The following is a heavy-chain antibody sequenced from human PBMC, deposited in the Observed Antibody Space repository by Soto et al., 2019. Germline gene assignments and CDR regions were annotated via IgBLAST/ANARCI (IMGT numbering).Heavy chain of an antibody. J-gene: IGHJ6*02. Sequence: SETLSLTCAVYGGSFSGYYCSWIRQPPGKGLEWIGEINHSGSTNYNPSLKSRVTISVDTSKNQFYLKLSSVTAADTAVYYCAKRDYHHRKDRWGQGTTVTVPS. CDR3: AKRDYHHRKDR. CDR2: INHSGST. V-gene: IGHV4-34*01. CDR1: GGSFSGYY.